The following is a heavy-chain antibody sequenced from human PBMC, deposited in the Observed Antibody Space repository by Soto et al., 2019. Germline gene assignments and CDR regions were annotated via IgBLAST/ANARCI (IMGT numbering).Heavy chain of an antibody. CDR2: ISGGGGTI. CDR3: AKDPIGFYVGAFDF. Sequence: GGSLRLSCAASGFTLSTYGMTWVRQAPGKGPEWVASISGGGGTISYTESVKGRFSISRDHSKNTLYLQMNNLRAEDTAIYFCAKDPIGFYVGAFDFWGQGTMVTVSS. J-gene: IGHJ3*01. D-gene: IGHD3-16*01. CDR1: GFTLSTYG. V-gene: IGHV3-23*01.